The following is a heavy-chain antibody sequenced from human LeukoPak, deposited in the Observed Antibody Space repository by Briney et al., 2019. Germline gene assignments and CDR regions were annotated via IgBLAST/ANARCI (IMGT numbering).Heavy chain of an antibody. V-gene: IGHV1-18*01. CDR3: ARDAAMVRGVINAFGI. Sequence: ASVKVSCKASGYTFTSYGISWVRQAPGQGLEWMGWISAYNGNTNYAQKLQGRVTMTTDTSTSTAYMELRSLRSDDTAVYYCARDAAMVRGVINAFGIWGQGTMVTVSS. D-gene: IGHD3-10*01. J-gene: IGHJ3*02. CDR2: ISAYNGNT. CDR1: GYTFTSYG.